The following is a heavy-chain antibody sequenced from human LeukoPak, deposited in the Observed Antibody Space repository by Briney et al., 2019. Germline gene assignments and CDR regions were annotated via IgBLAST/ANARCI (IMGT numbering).Heavy chain of an antibody. D-gene: IGHD4-23*01. CDR2: IHDSGTT. V-gene: IGHV4-4*02. CDR3: ARRGSYGGHSGWLDP. Sequence: SETLSLTCAVSGASITSSHWWSWARQPPGKGLEWIGEIHDSGTTNYKPSLKSRVTMSLDKSNNQISLKLTSVTAADTAAYYCARRGSYGGHSGWLDPWGQGTLVTVSS. J-gene: IGHJ5*02. CDR1: GASITSSHW.